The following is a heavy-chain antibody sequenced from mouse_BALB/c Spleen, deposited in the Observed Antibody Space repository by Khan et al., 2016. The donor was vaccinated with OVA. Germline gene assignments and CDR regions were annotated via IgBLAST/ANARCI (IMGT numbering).Heavy chain of an antibody. D-gene: IGHD1-1*01. J-gene: IGHJ1*01. V-gene: IGHV7-3*02. Sequence: DVKLVESGGGLVQPGGSLRLSCATSGFTFTDYYMSWVRQPPGKALEWLGFIRNNANGYTTEYSASVKGRFTISRDNSQSILYLQMNTLGAEDSATYYCARDRCGSSPVWYFDVWGAETTVTVSS. CDR2: IRNNANGYTT. CDR1: GFTFTDYY. CDR3: ARDRCGSSPVWYFDV.